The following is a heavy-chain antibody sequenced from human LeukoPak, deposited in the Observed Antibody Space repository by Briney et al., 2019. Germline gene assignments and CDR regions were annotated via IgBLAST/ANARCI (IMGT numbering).Heavy chain of an antibody. CDR3: ATSSGWRFDY. V-gene: IGHV3-7*01. CDR1: GFTLSSYW. D-gene: IGHD3-22*01. CDR2: IREDGNEK. J-gene: IGHJ4*02. Sequence: GGSLRLSCVASGFTLSSYWMSWVRQAPGKGLEWVANIREDGNEKYYVDSVKGRFTISRDNAKNSLWLQMNSLRAEDTAVYYCATSSGWRFDYWGQGTLVAVSS.